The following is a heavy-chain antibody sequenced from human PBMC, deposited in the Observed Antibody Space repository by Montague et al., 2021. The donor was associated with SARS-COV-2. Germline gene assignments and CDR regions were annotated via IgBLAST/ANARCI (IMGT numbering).Heavy chain of an antibody. Sequence: SLRLSCAASGFSFSGYAMNWVRQAPGKGLEWVSAINGGGGYTNYADSVKGRFTISRDDSKATVFLQMNGLRADDTAMYYCAKGSTGLWGQGTLVTVSS. CDR3: AKGSTGL. CDR2: INGGGGYT. CDR1: GFSFSGYA. V-gene: IGHV3-23*01. J-gene: IGHJ4*02. D-gene: IGHD1-1*01.